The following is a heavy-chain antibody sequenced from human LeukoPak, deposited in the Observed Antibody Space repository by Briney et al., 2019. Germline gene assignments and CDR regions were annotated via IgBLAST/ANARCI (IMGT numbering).Heavy chain of an antibody. CDR2: IKSTTDGGTT. V-gene: IGHV3-15*01. D-gene: IGHD3-22*01. CDR1: GFTFTNAW. Sequence: GGSLRLSCAASGFTFTNAWMSWVRQAPGKGLEWVGRIKSTTDGGTTDYAAPVKGTFIISRDDSKNTLYLQMNSLKTEDTAVYYCATDPASYYYDSSGYPFDYWGQGTLVTVSS. CDR3: ATDPASYYYDSSGYPFDY. J-gene: IGHJ4*02.